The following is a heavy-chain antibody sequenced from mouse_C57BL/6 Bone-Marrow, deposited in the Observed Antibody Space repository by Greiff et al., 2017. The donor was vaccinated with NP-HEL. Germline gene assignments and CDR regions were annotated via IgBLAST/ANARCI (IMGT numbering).Heavy chain of an antibody. CDR2: ISSGGSYT. D-gene: IGHD1-3*01. Sequence: EVNLVESGGDLVKPGGSLKLSCAASGFTFSSYGMSWVRQTPDKRLEWVATISSGGSYTYYPDSVKGRFTISRDNAKNTLYLQMSSLKSEDTAMYYCARPITAYFDVWGTGTTVTVSS. V-gene: IGHV5-6*01. CDR1: GFTFSSYG. CDR3: ARPITAYFDV. J-gene: IGHJ1*03.